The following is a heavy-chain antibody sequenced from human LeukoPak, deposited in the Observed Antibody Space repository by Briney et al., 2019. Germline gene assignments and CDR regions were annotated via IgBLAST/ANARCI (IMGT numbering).Heavy chain of an antibody. Sequence: SETLSLTCTDSGGSISSYYWGWIRQPPGKGLEYVGYIYYSGSTSYNPSLKTRVTISVDTSKNQFSLKLSSVTAADTAVYYCARGRGIQLWTYFDYWGQGTLVTVPS. D-gene: IGHD5-18*01. V-gene: IGHV4-59*01. CDR1: GGSISSYY. CDR2: IYYSGST. CDR3: ARGRGIQLWTYFDY. J-gene: IGHJ4*02.